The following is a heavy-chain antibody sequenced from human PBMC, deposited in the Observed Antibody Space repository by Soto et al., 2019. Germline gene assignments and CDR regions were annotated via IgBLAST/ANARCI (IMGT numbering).Heavy chain of an antibody. CDR2: IKSKSDGGTT. D-gene: IGHD5-18*01. Sequence: GGSLRLSCAASGFTFGNAWMSWVRQAPGKGLEWVGRIKSKSDGGTTDYAAPVKGRFTISRDDSKNTLYLQMNSLKTEGTAVYYCTTNTERVYYYYYYGMDVWGQGTTVTVS. CDR3: TTNTERVYYYYYYGMDV. J-gene: IGHJ6*02. CDR1: GFTFGNAW. V-gene: IGHV3-15*01.